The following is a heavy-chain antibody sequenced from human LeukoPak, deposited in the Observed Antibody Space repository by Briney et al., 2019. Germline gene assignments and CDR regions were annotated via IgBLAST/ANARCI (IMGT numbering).Heavy chain of an antibody. Sequence: GGSLRLSCAASGFIFSDYSMNWVRQAPGKGLEWVSYITGNSNTISYADSVKGRFTFSRDNAKNSPYLQMNSLRDEDTAVYFCARDVHYAFDIWGQGTMVTVSS. J-gene: IGHJ3*02. CDR2: ITGNSNTI. V-gene: IGHV3-48*02. D-gene: IGHD1-1*01. CDR1: GFIFSDYS. CDR3: ARDVHYAFDI.